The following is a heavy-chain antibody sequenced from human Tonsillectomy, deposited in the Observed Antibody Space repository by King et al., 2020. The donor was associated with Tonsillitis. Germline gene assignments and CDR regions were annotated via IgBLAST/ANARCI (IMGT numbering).Heavy chain of an antibody. V-gene: IGHV4-59*01. CDR2: IYYSGNT. J-gene: IGHJ4*02. Sequence: QLQESGPGLVKPSETLSLTCTVSGGSISNYYWSWIRQPPGKGLEWIGYIYYSGNTNYNPSLKSRVTISVDTSKNQFSLKLSSVTAADTAVYYCALGIPLRGWGQGTLVTVSS. CDR1: GGSISNYY. D-gene: IGHD3-16*01. CDR3: ALGIPLRG.